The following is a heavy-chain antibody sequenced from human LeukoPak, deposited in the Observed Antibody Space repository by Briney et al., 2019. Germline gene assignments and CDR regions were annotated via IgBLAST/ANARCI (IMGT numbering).Heavy chain of an antibody. V-gene: IGHV1-2*02. J-gene: IGHJ4*02. CDR1: GYTFTGHY. CDR2: INPNSGGT. D-gene: IGHD6-13*01. Sequence: ASVTVSCKASGYTFTGHYTHWVRQAPGQGLEWMGWINPNSGGTNYAQKFHGRVTTTRDTSISTAYMELYRLKSDDTAVYYCALLAASGTDYWGQGTLVTVSS. CDR3: ALLAASGTDY.